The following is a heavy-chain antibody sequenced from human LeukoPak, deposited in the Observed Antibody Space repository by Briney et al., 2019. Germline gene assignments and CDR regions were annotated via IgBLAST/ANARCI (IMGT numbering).Heavy chain of an antibody. CDR2: IYYSGTT. Sequence: SETLSLTCTVSGGSITSYYWSWIRQPPGKGLEWIGYIYYSGTTNYNPSLKSRVTISVDTSKNQFSLKLSSVTAADTAVYYCARINYYDSSGYLHWYFDLWGRGTLVTVSS. J-gene: IGHJ2*01. CDR1: GGSITSYY. D-gene: IGHD3-22*01. CDR3: ARINYYDSSGYLHWYFDL. V-gene: IGHV4-59*01.